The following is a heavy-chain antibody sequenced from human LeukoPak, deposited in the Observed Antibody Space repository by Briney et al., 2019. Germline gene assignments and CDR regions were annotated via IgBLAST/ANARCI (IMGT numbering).Heavy chain of an antibody. V-gene: IGHV3-30*18. CDR2: ISYDGSNK. CDR3: AKELPYYDSRGYYLGGFDY. D-gene: IGHD3-22*01. CDR1: GFTFSSYG. J-gene: IGHJ4*02. Sequence: GRSLRLSCAASGFTFSSYGMHWVRQAPGKGLEWVAVISYDGSNKCYAGYVKGRFTISRENSKHTLYLQMNSTRAEDTAVEYCAKELPYYDSRGYYLGGFDYWGQGTLVSVSS.